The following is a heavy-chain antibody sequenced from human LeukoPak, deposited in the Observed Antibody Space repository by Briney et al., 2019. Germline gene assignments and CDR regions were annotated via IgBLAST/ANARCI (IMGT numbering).Heavy chain of an antibody. D-gene: IGHD2-15*01. CDR3: ARVVVAATAWFDP. V-gene: IGHV4-59*01. CDR2: IYYTGST. Sequence: SETLSLTCTVSGASISSYYWSWIRQPPGKGLEWIGYIYYTGSTNYNPSLKSRVTISIDTSKNQFSLKLSSVTAADTAVYYCARVVVAATAWFDPWGQGTLVTVSS. CDR1: GASISSYY. J-gene: IGHJ5*02.